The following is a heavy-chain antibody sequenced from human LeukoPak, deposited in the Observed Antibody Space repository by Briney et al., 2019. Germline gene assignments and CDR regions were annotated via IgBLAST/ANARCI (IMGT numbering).Heavy chain of an antibody. CDR2: ISGSGGST. D-gene: IGHD3-10*01. CDR1: GFTVSSNY. CDR3: AKDMVTLWFGELLLDY. Sequence: GGSLRLSCAASGFTVSSNYMSWVRQAPGKGLEWVSAISGSGGSTYYADSVKGRFTISRDNSKNTLYLQMNSQRAEDTAVYYCAKDMVTLWFGELLLDYWGQGTLVTVSS. J-gene: IGHJ4*02. V-gene: IGHV3-23*01.